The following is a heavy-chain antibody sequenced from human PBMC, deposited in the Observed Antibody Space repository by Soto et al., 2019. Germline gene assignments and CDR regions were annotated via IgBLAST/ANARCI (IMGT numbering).Heavy chain of an antibody. CDR1: GYTFTSYG. J-gene: IGHJ6*02. CDR2: ISAYNGNT. V-gene: IGHV1-18*01. CDR3: AKDRSGWAGYYYYGMDV. D-gene: IGHD6-19*01. Sequence: GASVKVSCKASGYTFTSYGISWVRQAPGQGLEWMGWISAYNGNTNYAQKLQGRFTISRDNSKNTLYLQMNSLRAEDTAVYYCAKDRSGWAGYYYYGMDVWGQGTTVTVSS.